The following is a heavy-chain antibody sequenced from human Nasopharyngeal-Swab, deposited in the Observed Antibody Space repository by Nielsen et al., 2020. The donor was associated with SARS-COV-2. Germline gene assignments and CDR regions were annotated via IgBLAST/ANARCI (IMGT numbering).Heavy chain of an antibody. CDR1: GGTLNGFH. J-gene: IGHJ6*03. CDR2: INDRGSG. D-gene: IGHD2-15*01. V-gene: IGHV4-34*01. Sequence: SETLSLTCVVFGGTLNGFHWKWIRQTPGKGLEWIGEINDRGSGNYNPSLRSRVTLSAGTSNIQFSLKLNAVTAADTAVYYCARGQDAYYYMDVWGEGTTVTVPS. CDR3: ARGQDAYYYMDV.